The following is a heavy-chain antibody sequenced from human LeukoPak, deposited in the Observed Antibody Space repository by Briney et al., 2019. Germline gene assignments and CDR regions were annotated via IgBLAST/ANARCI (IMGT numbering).Heavy chain of an antibody. CDR3: ARDLAPYYYDSSGPHDALDI. J-gene: IGHJ3*02. Sequence: ASVKVSCKASGYTFTGYYMHWVRQAPGQGLEWMGWINPNSGGTNYAQKFQGRVTMTRDTSISTAYMELSRLRSDDTAVYYCARDLAPYYYDSSGPHDALDIWGQGTMVTVSS. V-gene: IGHV1-2*02. CDR2: INPNSGGT. CDR1: GYTFTGYY. D-gene: IGHD3-22*01.